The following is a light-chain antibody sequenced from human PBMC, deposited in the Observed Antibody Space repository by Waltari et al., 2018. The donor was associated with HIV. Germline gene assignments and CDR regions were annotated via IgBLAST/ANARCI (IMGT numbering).Light chain of an antibody. CDR2: SVS. CDR1: QDIKNN. Sequence: DIQMTQSPSSLPASVAARVTIACRASQDIKNNLGWYQNRPGKGPKRPLYSVSELHTGPPPRLRGGGSGTQYFLSIDDLRPEDVATYFCLQHNSVPRTFGQGT. J-gene: IGKJ1*01. CDR3: LQHNSVPRT. V-gene: IGKV1-17*02.